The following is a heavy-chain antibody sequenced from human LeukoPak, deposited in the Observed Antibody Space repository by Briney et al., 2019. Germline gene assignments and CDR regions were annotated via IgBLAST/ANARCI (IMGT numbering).Heavy chain of an antibody. Sequence: GGSPRLSCAASGFTFDDYSMSWVRQGPGKGLEWVSGINWNGGSTGYADSVKGRFTISRDNAKNSLYLQMNSLRAEDRALYYCARGSTYYYDPFFDYWGQGTLVTVSS. CDR3: ARGSTYYYDPFFDY. CDR2: INWNGGST. V-gene: IGHV3-20*04. J-gene: IGHJ4*02. D-gene: IGHD3-22*01. CDR1: GFTFDDYS.